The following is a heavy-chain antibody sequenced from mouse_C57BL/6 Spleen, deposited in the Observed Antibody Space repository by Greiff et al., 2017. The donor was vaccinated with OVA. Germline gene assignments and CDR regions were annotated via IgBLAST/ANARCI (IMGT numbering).Heavy chain of an antibody. J-gene: IGHJ2*01. Sequence: EVKVVESGGGLVQPGGSLKLSCAASGFTFSDYYMYWVRQTPEKRLEWVAYISNGGGSTYYPDTVKGRFTISRDNAKNTLYLQMRRLESEDTAVYYCARSGSSYGYFDYWGQGTTLTVSS. CDR2: ISNGGGST. D-gene: IGHD1-1*01. CDR3: ARSGSSYGYFDY. CDR1: GFTFSDYY. V-gene: IGHV5-12*01.